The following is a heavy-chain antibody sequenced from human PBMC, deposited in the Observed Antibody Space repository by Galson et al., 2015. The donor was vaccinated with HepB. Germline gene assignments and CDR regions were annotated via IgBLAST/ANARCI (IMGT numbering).Heavy chain of an antibody. D-gene: IGHD2-2*01. Sequence: SVKVSCKASGYTFTSYAMNWVRQAPGQGLEWMGWINTNTGNPTYAQGFTGRFVFSLDTSVSTAYLQISSLKAEDTAVYYCARKVPAAIAPFDMDVWGKGTTVTVSS. CDR3: ARKVPAAIAPFDMDV. J-gene: IGHJ6*03. CDR2: INTNTGNP. CDR1: GYTFTSYA. V-gene: IGHV7-4-1*02.